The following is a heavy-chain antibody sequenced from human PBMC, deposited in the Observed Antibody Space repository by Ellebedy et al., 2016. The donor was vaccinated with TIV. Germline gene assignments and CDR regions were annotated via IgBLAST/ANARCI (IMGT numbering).Heavy chain of an antibody. Sequence: MPGGSLRLSCAVYGGSFSGYYWSWIRQPPGKGLEWIGEINHSGSTYYNPSLKGRVTISVDTSKNQFSLKLSSVTAADTALYYCARGGAARYFGSREKTQRNGLDVWGQGTTVTVSS. D-gene: IGHD3-9*01. CDR2: INHSGST. CDR3: ARGGAARYFGSREKTQRNGLDV. J-gene: IGHJ6*02. V-gene: IGHV4-34*01. CDR1: GGSFSGYY.